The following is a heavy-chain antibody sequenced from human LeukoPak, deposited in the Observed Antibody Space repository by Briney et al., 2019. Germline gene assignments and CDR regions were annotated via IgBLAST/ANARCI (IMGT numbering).Heavy chain of an antibody. CDR1: GGSISSGGYY. CDR3: ASSLGVRGRFDY. J-gene: IGHJ4*02. D-gene: IGHD3-10*01. V-gene: IGHV4-31*03. CDR2: IYYSGGT. Sequence: PSETLSLTCTVSGGSISSGGYYWSWIRQHPGKGLEWVGYIYYSGGTYYNPSLKSRVTISVDTSKTQFSLKLSSVTAADTAVYYCASSLGVRGRFDYWGQGTLVTVSS.